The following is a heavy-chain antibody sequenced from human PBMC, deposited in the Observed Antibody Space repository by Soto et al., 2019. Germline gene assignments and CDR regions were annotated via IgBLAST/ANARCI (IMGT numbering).Heavy chain of an antibody. CDR2: INPNSGGT. CDR3: ARDSSGSYGGWFDP. V-gene: IGHV1-2*02. Sequence: GASVKVSCKASGYTFTGYYMHWVRQAPGQGLEWMGWINPNSGGTNYAQKFQGRVTMTRDTSTSTAYMELSRLRSDDTAVYYCARDSSGSYGGWFDPWGQGTLVTVSS. CDR1: GYTFTGYY. J-gene: IGHJ5*02. D-gene: IGHD1-26*01.